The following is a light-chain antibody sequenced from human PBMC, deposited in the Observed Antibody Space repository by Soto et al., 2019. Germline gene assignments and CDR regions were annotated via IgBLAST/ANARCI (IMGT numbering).Light chain of an antibody. J-gene: IGKJ1*01. Sequence: DIQMTQSPSPLSASVGDGVTITCRASQSISNWLAWYQQKPGKAPKLLIYKASTLESGVPSRFSGSGSGTEFTLTISSLQPEDFATYYCQQYNSYSQTFGQGTKVDIK. CDR2: KAS. V-gene: IGKV1-5*03. CDR1: QSISNW. CDR3: QQYNSYSQT.